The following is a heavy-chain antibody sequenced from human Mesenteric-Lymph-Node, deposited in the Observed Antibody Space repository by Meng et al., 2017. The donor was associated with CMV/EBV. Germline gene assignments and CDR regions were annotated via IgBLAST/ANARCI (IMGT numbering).Heavy chain of an antibody. CDR1: GYSFISYW. J-gene: IGHJ4*02. D-gene: IGHD2-2*01. CDR2: IYPGDSDT. CDR3: ARHNRDQLLYY. Sequence: GGSLRLSCKGSGYSFISYWIAWVRQMPGKGLEWMGIIYPGDSDTRYSPSFQGQVTISADKSISTAYLQWSSLKASDTAMYYCARHNRDQLLYYWGQGTLVTVSS. V-gene: IGHV5-51*01.